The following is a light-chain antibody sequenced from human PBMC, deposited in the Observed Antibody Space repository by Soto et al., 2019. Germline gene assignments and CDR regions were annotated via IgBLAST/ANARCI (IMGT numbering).Light chain of an antibody. J-gene: IGKJ1*01. CDR3: QQYGNSPWT. CDR2: AAS. Sequence: EIVLKQSPGTLSLSPGERATLSCRASQSVSSNYLAWCQQKPGQAPRLLIYAASSRATGIPDRFSGSGPGTDFTLTISRLEPEDSAVYYCQQYGNSPWTFGQGTKVEI. V-gene: IGKV3-20*01. CDR1: QSVSSNY.